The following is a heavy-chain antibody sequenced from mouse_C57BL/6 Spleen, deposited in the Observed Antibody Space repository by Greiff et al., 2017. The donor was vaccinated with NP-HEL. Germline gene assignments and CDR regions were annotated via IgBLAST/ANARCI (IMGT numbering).Heavy chain of an antibody. CDR2: IYPGSGST. J-gene: IGHJ3*01. V-gene: IGHV1-55*01. CDR3: ARSWLYYYGSGFAY. D-gene: IGHD1-1*01. Sequence: QVQLQQSGAELVKPGASVKMSCKASGYTFTSYWITWVKQRPGQGLEWIGDIYPGSGSTNYNEKFKSKATLTVDTSSSTAYMQLSSLTSGDSAVYYCARSWLYYYGSGFAYWGQGTLVTVSA. CDR1: GYTFTSYW.